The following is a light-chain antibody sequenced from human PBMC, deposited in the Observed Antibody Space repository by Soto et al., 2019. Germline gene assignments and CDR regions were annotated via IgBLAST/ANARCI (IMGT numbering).Light chain of an antibody. Sequence: DIQMTQSPSTLSASVGDRVTIACRASQSISNYLAWYQQKPGKAPKLLIYKASSLESGVXSXFXXXXXXXXXXLTISSLQPDDFATYYCQQYNSYSWTFGQGTKVEIK. J-gene: IGKJ1*01. CDR2: KAS. CDR3: QQYNSYSWT. CDR1: QSISNY. V-gene: IGKV1-5*03.